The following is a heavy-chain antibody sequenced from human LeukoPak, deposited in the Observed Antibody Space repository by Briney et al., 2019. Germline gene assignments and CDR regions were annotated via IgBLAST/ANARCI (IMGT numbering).Heavy chain of an antibody. CDR3: AKVPRRGDGFDP. CDR2: MNPNSGNT. CDR1: GYTFTSYD. J-gene: IGHJ5*02. V-gene: IGHV1-8*01. D-gene: IGHD3-10*01. Sequence: ASVKVSCKASGYTFTSYDINWVRQATGQGLEWMGWMNPNSGNTGHAQKFLGRVSMTRNTSITTAYMELSSLRSEDTAVYYCAKVPRRGDGFDPWGQGTLVTVSS.